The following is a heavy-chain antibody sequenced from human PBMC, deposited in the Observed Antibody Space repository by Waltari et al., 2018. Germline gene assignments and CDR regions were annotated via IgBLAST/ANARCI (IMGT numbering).Heavy chain of an antibody. J-gene: IGHJ6*02. CDR1: GGSISSYY. CDR2: IYYSGST. D-gene: IGHD6-13*01. Sequence: QVQLQESGPGLVKPSETLSLTCTVSGGSISSYYWSWIRQPPGKGLEWIGYIYYSGSTNYTPSLKSRVTISVDTSKNQFSLKLSSVTAADTAVYYCARGSYSSSWSGYYYYGMDVWGQGTTVTVSS. V-gene: IGHV4-59*01. CDR3: ARGSYSSSWSGYYYYGMDV.